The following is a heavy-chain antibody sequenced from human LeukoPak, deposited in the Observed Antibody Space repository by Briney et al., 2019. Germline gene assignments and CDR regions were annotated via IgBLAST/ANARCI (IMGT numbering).Heavy chain of an antibody. V-gene: IGHV4-59*01. D-gene: IGHD5-18*01. CDR2: IYYSGGT. CDR3: ARGRRVDTINYYYYYYYLAV. Sequence: PSETLSLTCTVSGGSISSYYWSWIRQPPGKGLEWIGDIYYSGGTNYNPSLKSRVTISVDTSKNQFSLKLSSVTAADTALYYCARGRRVDTINYYYYYYYLAVWRKGTTLTLSS. CDR1: GGSISSYY. J-gene: IGHJ6*03.